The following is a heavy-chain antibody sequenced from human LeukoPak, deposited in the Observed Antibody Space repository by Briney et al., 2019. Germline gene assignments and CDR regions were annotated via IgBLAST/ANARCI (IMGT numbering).Heavy chain of an antibody. J-gene: IGHJ4*02. CDR2: IYTSGST. Sequence: SETLSLTCTVSGGSISSYYWSWIRQPAGKGLEWIGHIYTSGSTNYYASLESRVSISVDTSKNHFSLKLSSVTAADTAVCYCARESSVSQREFDYWGQGTLVTVSS. D-gene: IGHD1-26*01. V-gene: IGHV4-4*07. CDR1: GGSISSYY. CDR3: ARESSVSQREFDY.